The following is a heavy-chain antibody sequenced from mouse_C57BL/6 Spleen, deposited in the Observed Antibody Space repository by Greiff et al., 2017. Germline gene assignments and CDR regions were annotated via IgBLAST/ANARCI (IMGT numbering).Heavy chain of an antibody. J-gene: IGHJ2*01. CDR2: IYPGDGDT. V-gene: IGHV1-82*01. CDR3: ARNDYGSSLGYFDY. Sequence: VKLQESGPELVKPGASVKISCKASGYAFSSSWMNWVKQRPGKGLEWIGRIYPGDGDTNYNGKFKGKATLTAAKSSRTAYMQLSSLTSEDSAVYFCARNDYGSSLGYFDYWGQGTTLTVSS. CDR1: GYAFSSSW. D-gene: IGHD1-1*01.